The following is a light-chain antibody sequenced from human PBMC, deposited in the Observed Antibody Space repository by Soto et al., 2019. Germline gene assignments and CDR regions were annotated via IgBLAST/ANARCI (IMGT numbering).Light chain of an antibody. Sequence: DILMTQSPDSLPVSLGERATINCKSSQSVSSNLAWYQQKPGQAPRFLIYGASTRATGIPARFSGSGSGTEFTLTISSLQSEDFAVYYCHHYNNWPRTFGQGTKVDIK. V-gene: IGKV3-15*01. J-gene: IGKJ1*01. CDR1: QSVSSN. CDR3: HHYNNWPRT. CDR2: GAS.